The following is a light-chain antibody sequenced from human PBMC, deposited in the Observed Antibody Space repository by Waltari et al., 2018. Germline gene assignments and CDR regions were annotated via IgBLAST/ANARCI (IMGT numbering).Light chain of an antibody. J-gene: IGLJ1*01. CDR2: YDD. V-gene: IGLV1-36*01. CDR3: AAWDDHLTGSYV. Sequence: QSVLTQPPSVSEAPGQRVTLSCSGSSSNIGKNAVSWYRQFPGKAPEGLIFYDDFRPAGVSARLSRCKSGTSASLAIRGRQSEDEADYFCAAWDDHLTGSYVFGTGTKVTVL. CDR1: SSNIGKNA.